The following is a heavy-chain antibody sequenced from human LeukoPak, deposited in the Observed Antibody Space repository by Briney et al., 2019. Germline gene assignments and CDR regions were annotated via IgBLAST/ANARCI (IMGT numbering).Heavy chain of an antibody. Sequence: PSETLSLTCTVSGGSISSYYWSWIRQPAGKGLEWIGRIYTSGSTNYNPSLKSRVTMSVDTSKNQFSLKLSSVTAADTAVYYCARDGQLLWFGERAIYYYGMDVWGQGTTVTVSS. CDR2: IYTSGST. V-gene: IGHV4-4*07. D-gene: IGHD3-10*01. J-gene: IGHJ6*02. CDR3: ARDGQLLWFGERAIYYYGMDV. CDR1: GGSISSYY.